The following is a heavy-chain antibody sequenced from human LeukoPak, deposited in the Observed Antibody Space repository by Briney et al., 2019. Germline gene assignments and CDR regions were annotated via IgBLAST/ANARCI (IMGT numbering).Heavy chain of an antibody. D-gene: IGHD6-6*01. J-gene: IGHJ4*02. CDR2: ISNSGGST. CDR1: GFTFSSYA. V-gene: IGHV3-23*01. Sequence: GGSLRLSCAASGFTFSSYAMNWVRQAPAKGLEGVSGISNSGGSTYCADSVKGRFTISRDNSKNTLYLQMNRLRAEDTAVYYCAKETSSSFDYWGQGTLVTVSS. CDR3: AKETSSSFDY.